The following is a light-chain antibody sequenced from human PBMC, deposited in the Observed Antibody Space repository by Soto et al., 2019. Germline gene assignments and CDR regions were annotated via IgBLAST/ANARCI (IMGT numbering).Light chain of an antibody. J-gene: IGKJ2*01. V-gene: IGKV3-20*01. CDR2: GAS. CDR1: QSVDSSY. Sequence: EIVLTQSPGTLSLSPGERATLSCRASQSVDSSYTAWYQQKPGQAPRLLIYGASNRATGIPDRFSGTGSGTDFTVTISRLEPEDFAVYYCQQYGTSPPLYTFGQGTKLEI. CDR3: QQYGTSPPLYT.